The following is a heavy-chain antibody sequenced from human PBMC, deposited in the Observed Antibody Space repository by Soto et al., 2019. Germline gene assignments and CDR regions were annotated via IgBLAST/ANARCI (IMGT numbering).Heavy chain of an antibody. V-gene: IGHV1-46*01. CDR1: GYIFTNHY. CDR2: INPSGGST. Sequence: ASVKVSCKASGYIFTNHYIHWVRQAPGQGLEWMGIINPSGGSTNYLQKFQGRITMTRDTSTSTAYMELRSLRSEDTAVYSCARTGFGELYWFDPWGQGSLVSVSS. D-gene: IGHD3-10*01. J-gene: IGHJ5*02. CDR3: ARTGFGELYWFDP.